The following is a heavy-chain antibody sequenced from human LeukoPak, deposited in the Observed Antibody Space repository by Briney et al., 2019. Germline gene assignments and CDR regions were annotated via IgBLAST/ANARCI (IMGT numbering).Heavy chain of an antibody. D-gene: IGHD3-22*01. CDR3: ARSSGYMSF. V-gene: IGHV4-30-2*01. CDR2: IYHSGST. CDR1: VGSISSGGYS. J-gene: IGHJ4*02. Sequence: SQTLSLTCAVSVGSISSGGYSWSWIRRPPGKGLEWIGYIYHSGSTYYNTSLKSRVTISVHAFNKKSSLKFNSVAGKDTAEYSCARSSGYMSFWGQGTLVTVSS.